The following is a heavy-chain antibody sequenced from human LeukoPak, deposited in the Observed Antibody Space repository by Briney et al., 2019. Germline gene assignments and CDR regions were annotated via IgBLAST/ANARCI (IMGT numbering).Heavy chain of an antibody. D-gene: IGHD2-21*02. CDR1: GDSISSYY. CDR2: IYYSGST. CDR3: ARGLAVTDY. Sequence: PSETLSLTCTVSGDSISSYYWSWIRQPPGKGLEWIGYIYYSGSTNYNPSLKSRVTISVDTSKNQFSLKLSSVTAADTAVYYCARGLAVTDYWGQGTLVTVSS. J-gene: IGHJ4*02. V-gene: IGHV4-59*12.